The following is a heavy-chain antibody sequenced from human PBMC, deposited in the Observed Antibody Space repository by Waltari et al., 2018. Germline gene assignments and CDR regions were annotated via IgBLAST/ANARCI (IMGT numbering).Heavy chain of an antibody. CDR2: IYHSGST. D-gene: IGHD6-19*01. CDR1: GYSISSGYY. V-gene: IGHV4-38-2*01. J-gene: IGHJ4*02. Sequence: QVQLQESGPGLVKPSETLSLTCAVSGYSISSGYYWGWIRQPPGKGLEWIGSIYHSGSTYYNPSLKSRVTISVDTSKNQFSLKLSSVTAADTAVYYCARHAMAVDYYWGQGTLVTVSS. CDR3: ARHAMAVDYY.